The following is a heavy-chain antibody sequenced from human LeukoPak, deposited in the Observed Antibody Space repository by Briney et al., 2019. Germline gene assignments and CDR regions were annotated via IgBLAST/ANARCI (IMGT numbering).Heavy chain of an antibody. Sequence: SVKVSCKASGGTFSSYAISWVRQTPGQGLEWMGGIIPIFGTANYAQKFQGRVTITTDESTSTAYMELSSLRSEDTAVYYCARVGSGDYWFYPWGQGTLVNVSS. CDR3: ARVGSGDYWFYP. D-gene: IGHD4-17*01. CDR1: GGTFSSYA. J-gene: IGHJ5*02. CDR2: IIPIFGTA. V-gene: IGHV1-69*05.